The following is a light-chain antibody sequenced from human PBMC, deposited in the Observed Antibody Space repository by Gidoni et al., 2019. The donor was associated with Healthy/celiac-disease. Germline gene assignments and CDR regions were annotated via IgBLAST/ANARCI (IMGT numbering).Light chain of an antibody. V-gene: IGKV2-28*01. CDR2: LGS. J-gene: IGKJ3*01. CDR1: QSLLHSNGYNY. CDR3: MQALQTGRGFT. Sequence: DIVMTQYPLSLPVTPGEPASISCRSSQSLLHSNGYNYLDWYLQKPGQSPQLLIYLGSNRASGVPDRFSGSGSGTDFTLKISRVEAEDVGVYYCMQALQTGRGFTFGPGTKVDIK.